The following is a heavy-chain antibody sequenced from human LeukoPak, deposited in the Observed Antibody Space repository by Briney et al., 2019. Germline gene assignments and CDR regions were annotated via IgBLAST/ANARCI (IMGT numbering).Heavy chain of an antibody. CDR3: AKEVLDYYDSSGYYDH. CDR2: ISGSGGST. Sequence: GGSLRLSCAASGFTFSSYDMSWVRQAPGKGLEWVSAISGSGGSTYYADSVKGRFTISRDNSKNTLYLQMNSLRAEDTAVYYCAKEVLDYYDSSGYYDHWGQGTLVTVSS. CDR1: GFTFSSYD. J-gene: IGHJ5*02. V-gene: IGHV3-23*01. D-gene: IGHD3-22*01.